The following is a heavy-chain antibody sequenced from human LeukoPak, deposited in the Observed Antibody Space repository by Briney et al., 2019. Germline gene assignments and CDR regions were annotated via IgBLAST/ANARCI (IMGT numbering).Heavy chain of an antibody. CDR2: IYINGDT. J-gene: IGHJ4*02. D-gene: IGHD2/OR15-2a*01. Sequence: LSETLSLTCTVSGDSISTYYWSWIRRAPGKGLECIGYIYINGDTNQNPSPQGRVTISLDTSQNQFSLRLSSVTAADTAVYYCARGARIFDFWGPGTLVTVSS. CDR1: GDSISTYY. V-gene: IGHV4-4*09. CDR3: ARGARIFDF.